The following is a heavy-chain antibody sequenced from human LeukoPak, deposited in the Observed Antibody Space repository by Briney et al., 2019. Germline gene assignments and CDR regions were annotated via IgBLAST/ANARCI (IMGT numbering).Heavy chain of an antibody. CDR2: ISSGSGGTK. V-gene: IGHV3-23*01. D-gene: IGHD4-17*01. CDR1: GFTFSTYA. J-gene: IGHJ4*02. Sequence: GGSLRLSCAASGFTFSTYAMSWVRQAPGKGLEWVSVISSGSGGTKYYADSVKGRFTISRDNSKNTVYLQMNSLRAEDTAVYYCARDLPDGDYATADYWGQGTLVTVSS. CDR3: ARDLPDGDYATADY.